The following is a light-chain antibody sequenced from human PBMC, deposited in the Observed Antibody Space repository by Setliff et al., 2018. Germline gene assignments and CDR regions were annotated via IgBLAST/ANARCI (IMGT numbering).Light chain of an antibody. CDR3: QSYDSSLTLYV. Sequence: QSVLTQPPSVSGAPGQRVTISCTGSSSSIGAGYDVHWYQQLPGTAPKLLIYGNSNRPSGVPDRFSGSKSGTSASLAITGLQAEDEADYYCQSYDSSLTLYVFGNGTKVTV. J-gene: IGLJ1*01. CDR2: GNS. V-gene: IGLV1-40*01. CDR1: SSSIGAGYD.